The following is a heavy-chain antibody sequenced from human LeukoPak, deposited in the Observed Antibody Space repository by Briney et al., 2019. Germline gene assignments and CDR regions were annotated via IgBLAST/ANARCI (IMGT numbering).Heavy chain of an antibody. CDR1: GYTLTELS. J-gene: IGHJ4*02. CDR2: FDPEDGET. D-gene: IGHD1-26*01. CDR3: ATDLIWSAQLSGSTTGGFDY. Sequence: GASVKVSCKVPGYTLTELSMHWVRQAPGKGLEWMGGFDPEDGETIYAQKFQGRVTMTEDTSTDTAYMELSSLRSEDTAVYYCATDLIWSAQLSGSTTGGFDYWGQGTLVTVSS. V-gene: IGHV1-24*01.